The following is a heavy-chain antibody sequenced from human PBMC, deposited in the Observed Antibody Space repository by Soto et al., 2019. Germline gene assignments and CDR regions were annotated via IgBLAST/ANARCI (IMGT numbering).Heavy chain of an antibody. CDR1: GGTFSSYA. CDR2: IIPIFGTA. V-gene: IGHV1-69*06. Sequence: SVKVSCKASGGTFSSYAISWVRQAPGQGLEWMGGIIPIFGTANYAQKFQGRVTITADKSTSTAYMELSSLRSEDTAVYYCARVWGGYYDSSGYYPNDNWFDPWGQGTLVTVSS. J-gene: IGHJ5*02. D-gene: IGHD3-22*01. CDR3: ARVWGGYYDSSGYYPNDNWFDP.